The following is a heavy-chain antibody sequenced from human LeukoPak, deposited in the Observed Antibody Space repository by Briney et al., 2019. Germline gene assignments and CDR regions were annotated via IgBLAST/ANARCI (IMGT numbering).Heavy chain of an antibody. CDR3: ARVHAAYPFDY. D-gene: IGHD2-15*01. CDR2: ISGSGGTI. CDR1: GFTFSSYG. V-gene: IGHV3-23*01. J-gene: IGHJ4*02. Sequence: LSGGSLRLSCATSGFTFSSYGMSWVRQAPGKGLEWVSAISGSGGTIYYADSVKGRFTISRDNAKNSLYLQMNSLRAEDTAVYYCARVHAAYPFDYWGQGTLVTVSS.